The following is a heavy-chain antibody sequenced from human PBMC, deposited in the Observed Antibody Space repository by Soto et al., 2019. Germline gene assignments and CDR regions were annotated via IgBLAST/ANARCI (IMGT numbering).Heavy chain of an antibody. J-gene: IGHJ5*02. V-gene: IGHV5-51*01. CDR2: IYPDDSDT. D-gene: IGHD3-3*01. CDR1: GYSFTSYW. Sequence: GESLKISCKGSGYSFTSYWIGWVRQMPGKGLEWMGMIYPDDSDTKYSPSFQGQVTFSADKSINTAYLQWSSLKASDTAIYYSARLEWLSLAAWFDPWGQGTLVTVSS. CDR3: ARLEWLSLAAWFDP.